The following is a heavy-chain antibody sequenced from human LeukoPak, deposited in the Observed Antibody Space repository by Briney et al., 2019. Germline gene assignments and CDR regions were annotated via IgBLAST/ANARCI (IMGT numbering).Heavy chain of an antibody. CDR1: GGSLSNTNYY. V-gene: IGHV4-39*07. CDR2: IYYNGGT. CDR3: ARDLKIGYNSGWYSFDY. Sequence: PSETLSLTCTVSGGSLSNTNYYWGWIRQPPGKGLEWIGSIYYNGGTLYDPSLKSRVTISVDTSKNQFSLKLISVTAADTAVYYCARDLKIGYNSGWYSFDYWGQGILVTVSS. J-gene: IGHJ4*02. D-gene: IGHD6-19*01.